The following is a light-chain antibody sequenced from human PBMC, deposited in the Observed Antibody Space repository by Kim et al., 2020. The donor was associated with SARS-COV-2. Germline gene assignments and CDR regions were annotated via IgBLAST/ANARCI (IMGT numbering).Light chain of an antibody. V-gene: IGLV2-11*01. CDR1: SSDVGGYDY. CDR3: CSYAGRPPYV. Sequence: QSALTQPRSVSGSPGQSVTISCTGTSSDVGGYDYVSWYQQHAGKAPKLMIYDVTERPSGVPDRFSASKSDKTASLTISGLQAEDEADYYCCSYAGRPPYVFGTGTKVTVL. CDR2: DVT. J-gene: IGLJ1*01.